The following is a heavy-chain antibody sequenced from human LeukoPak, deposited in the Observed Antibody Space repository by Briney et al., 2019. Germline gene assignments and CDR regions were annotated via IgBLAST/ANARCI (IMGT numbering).Heavy chain of an antibody. CDR1: GGSISSYY. D-gene: IGHD3-3*01. V-gene: IGHV4-4*09. CDR2: IYTSGST. J-gene: IGHJ6*03. Sequence: SETLSLTCTVSGGSISSYYWSWIRQPPGKGLEWIGYIYTSGSTNYNPSLKSRVTISVDTSKNQFSLKLSSVTAADTAVYYCARNVLRFLEQSRYYYYYMDVWGKGTTVTVSS. CDR3: ARNVLRFLEQSRYYYYYMDV.